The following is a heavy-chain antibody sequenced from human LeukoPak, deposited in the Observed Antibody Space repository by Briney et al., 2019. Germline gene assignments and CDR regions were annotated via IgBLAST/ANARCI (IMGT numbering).Heavy chain of an antibody. J-gene: IGHJ4*02. CDR1: GFTFSDYA. D-gene: IGHD4-17*01. CDR2: IRSKAHDGAT. CDR3: TRVEWLGDYDLGGGLDY. Sequence: GRSLRLSCSASGFTFSDYAMSWVRQAPGRWLEWVRFIRSKAHDGATQYAAYVKGRFTISRDDSNSIAYLQMNSLKTEDTAVYYCTRVEWLGDYDLGGGLDYWGQGTLVTVSS. V-gene: IGHV3-49*04.